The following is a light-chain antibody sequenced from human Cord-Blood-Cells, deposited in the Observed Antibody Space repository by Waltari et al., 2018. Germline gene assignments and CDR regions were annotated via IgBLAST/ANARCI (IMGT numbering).Light chain of an antibody. Sequence: DIQMTQSPSAMAASVGDSVTITCRRRQGISNYLAWFQQKPGKVLKRLIYAASSLQSGVPSRFSGSGAGTEFTLTISSVQPEDFATYYCLQHNSYPTFGQGTKVEIK. CDR1: QGISNY. J-gene: IGKJ1*01. CDR2: AAS. CDR3: LQHNSYPT. V-gene: IGKV1-17*03.